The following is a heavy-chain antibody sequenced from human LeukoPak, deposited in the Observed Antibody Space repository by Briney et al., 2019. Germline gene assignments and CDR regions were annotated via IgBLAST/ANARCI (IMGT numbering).Heavy chain of an antibody. D-gene: IGHD2-2*01. CDR1: GFTFSSYA. CDR3: ARDIVVVPAAMSYAFDI. CDR2: ISYDGSNK. V-gene: IGHV3-30-3*01. J-gene: IGHJ3*02. Sequence: GGSLRLSCAASGFTFSSYAMHWVRQAPRKGLEWVAVISYDGSNKYYADSVKGRFTISRDNSKNTLYLQMNSLRAEDTAVYYCARDIVVVPAAMSYAFDIWGQGTMVTVSS.